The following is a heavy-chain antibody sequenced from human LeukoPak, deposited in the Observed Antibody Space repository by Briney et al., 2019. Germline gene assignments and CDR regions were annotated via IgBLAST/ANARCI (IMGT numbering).Heavy chain of an antibody. CDR3: VKLSSRVSQTIDY. CDR2: ISSNGGST. V-gene: IGHV3-64D*09. Sequence: GSLRLSCSASGFTFSSYAMHWVRQGPGKGLEYVSGISSNGGSTNYADSVKGRFTISRDNSKTTLYLQMSSLRAEDTAVYYCVKLSSRVSQTIDYWGQGTLVTVSS. D-gene: IGHD6-13*01. J-gene: IGHJ4*02. CDR1: GFTFSSYA.